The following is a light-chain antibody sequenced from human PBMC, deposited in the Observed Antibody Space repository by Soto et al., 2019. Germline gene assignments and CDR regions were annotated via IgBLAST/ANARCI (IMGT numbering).Light chain of an antibody. CDR1: QGIGDT. J-gene: IGKJ1*01. Sequence: EIVLTQSPATLSLSPGERATLSCRASQGIGDTLAWYQHKPGQTPRLLIYDTSTRATGIPDRFSGSGSGTDFTLTISRLEPEDFAVYYCQQYGSSPSTFGQGTKVDIK. CDR2: DTS. V-gene: IGKV3-20*01. CDR3: QQYGSSPST.